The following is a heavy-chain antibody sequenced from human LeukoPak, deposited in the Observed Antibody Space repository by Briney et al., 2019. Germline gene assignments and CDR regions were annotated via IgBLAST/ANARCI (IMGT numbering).Heavy chain of an antibody. J-gene: IGHJ4*02. D-gene: IGHD6-19*01. CDR1: GGAINNYY. CDR3: ARSQLGSGWYSSAY. V-gene: IGHV4-59*01. CDR2: ISDIGRT. Sequence: SETLSLTCTVSGGAINNYYWSWIRQPPGKGLEWIGYISDIGRTNYNPSLRSRVTISVDTSKNQFSLKLNSVTAADTAVYYCARSQLGSGWYSSAYWGQGTRVTVSS.